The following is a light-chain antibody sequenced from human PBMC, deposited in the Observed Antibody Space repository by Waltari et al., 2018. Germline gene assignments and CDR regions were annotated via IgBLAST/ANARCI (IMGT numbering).Light chain of an antibody. CDR2: GAS. CDR1: QSVRSY. J-gene: IGKJ4*01. V-gene: IGKV3-11*01. Sequence: VILTQSPATLSLSPGERATLSCRASQSVRSYLAWYQQKPGQAPRLLIYGASSRATGIPDRFSGSGSGTDFTLTISSLEPEDVGVYHCYQHSSGLTFGGGTKVEIK. CDR3: YQHSSGLT.